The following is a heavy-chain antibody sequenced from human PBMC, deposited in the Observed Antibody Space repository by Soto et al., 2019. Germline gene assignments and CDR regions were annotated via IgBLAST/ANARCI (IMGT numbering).Heavy chain of an antibody. Sequence: LRLSCAASGFTFSSYGMHWVRQAPGKGLEWVAVISYDGSNKYYADSVKGRFTISRDNSKNTLYLQMNSLRAEDTAVYYCAKYKIFFELNYYMDVWGKGTTVTVSS. CDR1: GFTFSSYG. D-gene: IGHD1-7*01. J-gene: IGHJ6*03. V-gene: IGHV3-30*18. CDR2: ISYDGSNK. CDR3: AKYKIFFELNYYMDV.